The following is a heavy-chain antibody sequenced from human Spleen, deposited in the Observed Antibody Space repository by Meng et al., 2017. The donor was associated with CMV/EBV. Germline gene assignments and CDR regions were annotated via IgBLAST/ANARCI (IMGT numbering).Heavy chain of an antibody. CDR2: IYSGGIST. D-gene: IGHD3-3*01. V-gene: IGHV3-23*03. CDR3: ARDHLRFLEWLLPGDAFDI. J-gene: IGHJ3*02. Sequence: GESLKISCAASGFTFNNYAMSWVRQAPGKGLEWVSVIYSGGISTYYADSVTGRFTNSRDNSKNTLYLQMNSLRAEDTAVYYCARDHLRFLEWLLPGDAFDIWGQGTMVTVSS. CDR1: GFTFNNYA.